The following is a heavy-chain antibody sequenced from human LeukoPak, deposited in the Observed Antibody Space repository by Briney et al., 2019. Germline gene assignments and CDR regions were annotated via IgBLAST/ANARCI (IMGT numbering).Heavy chain of an antibody. CDR1: GGSFSDYY. CDR2: INHRRST. D-gene: IGHD3-22*01. V-gene: IGHV4-34*01. Sequence: SETLSLTCAVYGGSFSDYYWSWIRQPPGKRLEWIGEINHRRSTNYNPSLKSRVTISVDTSKNQFSLRLSSVTAADTAVYYCARSAIDVYDYDSRADKDAFDMWGQGTMVTVSS. CDR3: ARSAIDVYDYDSRADKDAFDM. J-gene: IGHJ3*02.